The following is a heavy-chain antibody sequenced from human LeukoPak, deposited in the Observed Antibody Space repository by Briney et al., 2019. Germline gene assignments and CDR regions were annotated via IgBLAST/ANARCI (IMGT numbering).Heavy chain of an antibody. Sequence: GASVKVSCKASGYTFTSYDINWVRQATGPRLEWMGWMNANSGNTGYAQKFEGRVTMIRNTSMSAADMELSSLTCDDTAEYYCARFRYQLIWFEPWGQGALVTVSS. D-gene: IGHD2-2*01. J-gene: IGHJ5*02. V-gene: IGHV1-8*01. CDR1: GYTFTSYD. CDR2: MNANSGNT. CDR3: ARFRYQLIWFEP.